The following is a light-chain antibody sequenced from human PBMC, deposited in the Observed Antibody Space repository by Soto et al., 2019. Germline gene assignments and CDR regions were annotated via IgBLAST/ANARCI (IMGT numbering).Light chain of an antibody. CDR3: SSYTSSSTYV. CDR2: EVS. J-gene: IGLJ1*01. Sequence: QSVLAQPASVSGSPGQSITISCPGTSSDVGGYNYVSWYQQHPGKAPKLMIYEVSNRPSGDSNRFSGSKSGNTASLTISGLQAEDEADYYCSSYTSSSTYVFGTGTKVTVL. V-gene: IGLV2-14*01. CDR1: SSDVGGYNY.